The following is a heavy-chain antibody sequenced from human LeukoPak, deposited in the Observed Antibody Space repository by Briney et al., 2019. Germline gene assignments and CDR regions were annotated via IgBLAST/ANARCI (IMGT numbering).Heavy chain of an antibody. CDR1: GYTLTTSN. J-gene: IGHJ3*02. Sequence: ASVKVSCKASGYTLTTSNMHWVRQAPGQRLEWMGWINVGNGDTKYSLKFQGRVTITRDTSASTAYMELSSLRSEDTAVYYCVRVRSPSHWNAFDIWGQGTMVTVSS. D-gene: IGHD1-1*01. V-gene: IGHV1-3*01. CDR3: VRVRSPSHWNAFDI. CDR2: INVGNGDT.